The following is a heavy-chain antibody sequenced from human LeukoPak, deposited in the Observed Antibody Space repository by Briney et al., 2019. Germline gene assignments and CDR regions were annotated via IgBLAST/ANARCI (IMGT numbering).Heavy chain of an antibody. CDR3: ARHKDWTFDY. V-gene: IGHV3-33*01. CDR1: GFTFGSYD. Sequence: QTGGSLRLSCAASGFTFGSYDMHWVRQAPGKGLEWVAVIWYDGSNKYYADSVKGRFTISGDISKNTLYLQMNSLRAEDTAVYYCARHKDWTFDYWGQGTLVTVSS. J-gene: IGHJ4*02. D-gene: IGHD3/OR15-3a*01. CDR2: IWYDGSNK.